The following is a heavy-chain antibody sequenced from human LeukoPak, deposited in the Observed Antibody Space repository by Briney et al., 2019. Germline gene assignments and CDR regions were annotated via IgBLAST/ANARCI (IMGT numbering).Heavy chain of an antibody. J-gene: IGHJ6*02. CDR2: ISTSGGTI. D-gene: IGHD1-1*01. Sequence: GGSLRLSCAASGFTFSSYEMNWVRQAPGKGLEWVSYISTSGGTIYYADSVRGRFTISRDNAKNSLCLQMNSLRAEDTAVYYCARPRRWNDSYGMDVWGQGTTVTVSS. CDR3: ARPRRWNDSYGMDV. CDR1: GFTFSSYE. V-gene: IGHV3-48*03.